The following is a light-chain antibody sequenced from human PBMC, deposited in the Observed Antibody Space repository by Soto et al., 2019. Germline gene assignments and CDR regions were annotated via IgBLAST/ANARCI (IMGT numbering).Light chain of an antibody. CDR3: SSYAGSDNPYV. Sequence: LTQPPSASGSPGQSVTISCTGTIGDVGGYDYVSWYQQHPGKAIKLMIYEVTKRPLGVPDRFYGSKSGKKASLTVSGLQAEDEADYYCSSYAGSDNPYVFGTGTKVTVL. V-gene: IGLV2-8*01. CDR2: EVT. CDR1: IGDVGGYDY. J-gene: IGLJ1*01.